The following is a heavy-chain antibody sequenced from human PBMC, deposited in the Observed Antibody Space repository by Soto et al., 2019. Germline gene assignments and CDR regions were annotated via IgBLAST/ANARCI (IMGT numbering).Heavy chain of an antibody. CDR3: ARSDCTSTSCYVVWFDP. Sequence: EVQLVESGGGLVKPGGSLRLSCAASGFSFSNYGMNWVRQAPGKGLEWVSSISSSSSYISYADSVKGRFTISRDNAKNSVYLQMISLRAEDTAVYYCARSDCTSTSCYVVWFDPWGQGTLVTVSS. J-gene: IGHJ5*02. CDR1: GFSFSNYG. V-gene: IGHV3-21*01. CDR2: ISSSSSYI. D-gene: IGHD2-2*01.